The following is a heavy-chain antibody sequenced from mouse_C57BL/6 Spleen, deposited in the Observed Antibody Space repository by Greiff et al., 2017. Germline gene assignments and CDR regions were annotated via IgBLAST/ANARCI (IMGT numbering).Heavy chain of an antibody. J-gene: IGHJ2*01. Sequence: VQLQQPGAELVRPGSSVKLSCKASGYTFTSYWMHWVKQRPIQGLEWIGNIDPSDSETHYNQKFKDKATLTVDKSSSTAYMQLSSLTSEDSAVYYCARGEGHYYDTRYFDYWGQGTTLTVSS. CDR2: IDPSDSET. D-gene: IGHD2-4*01. V-gene: IGHV1-52*01. CDR1: GYTFTSYW. CDR3: ARGEGHYYDTRYFDY.